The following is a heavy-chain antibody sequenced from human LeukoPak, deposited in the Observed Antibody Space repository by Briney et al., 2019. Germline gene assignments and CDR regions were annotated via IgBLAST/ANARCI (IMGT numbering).Heavy chain of an antibody. D-gene: IGHD4-23*01. V-gene: IGHV4-59*08. J-gene: IGHJ2*01. Sequence: SETLSLTCTVSGHSVKSNCWSWVRQPPGKGLEYIGYICDDESTNYNPSLGGRAAIPKDTSKNQFSLEVTSVTAADTAVYYCARLLWGNSNPTYHYFDLWGRGTLVTVSS. CDR2: ICDDEST. CDR1: GHSVKSNC. CDR3: ARLLWGNSNPTYHYFDL.